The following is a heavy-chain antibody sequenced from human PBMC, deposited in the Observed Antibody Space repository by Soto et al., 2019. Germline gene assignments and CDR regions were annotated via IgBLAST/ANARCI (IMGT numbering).Heavy chain of an antibody. CDR1: GGSISSSSYY. Sequence: QLQLQESGPGLVKPSETLSLTCTVSGGSISSSSYYWGWIRQPPGKGLEWIGSIYYSGSTYYNPSLKSRVTISVDTSKNQFSLKLSSVTAADTAVYYCARHGYSSGPRWYSIGYYGMDVWGQGTTVTVSS. J-gene: IGHJ6*02. V-gene: IGHV4-39*01. CDR3: ARHGYSSGPRWYSIGYYGMDV. CDR2: IYYSGST. D-gene: IGHD6-19*01.